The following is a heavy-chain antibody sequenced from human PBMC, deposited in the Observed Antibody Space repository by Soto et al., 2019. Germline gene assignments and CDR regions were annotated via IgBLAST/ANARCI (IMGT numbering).Heavy chain of an antibody. V-gene: IGHV1-46*01. CDR3: ARGLGVGDY. CDR2: INPNGGST. D-gene: IGHD3-3*01. CDR1: GYTFTSYY. Sequence: QVQLVQSGAEVKKPGASVKLSCKASGYTFTSYYIHWVRQAPGQGLEWIGIINPNGGSTNYAHNFKGRLTVTRDTSTATVYMELGALTSEDTAVYYCARGLGVGDYWGQGTLVTVSS. J-gene: IGHJ4*02.